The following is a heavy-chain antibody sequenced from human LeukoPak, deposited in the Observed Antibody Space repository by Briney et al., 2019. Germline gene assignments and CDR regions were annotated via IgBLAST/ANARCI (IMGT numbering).Heavy chain of an antibody. Sequence: SETLSLTCTVSGGSISSYYWSWIRQPPGKGLEWIGCIYYSGSTNYNPSLKSRVTISVDTSKNQFSLKLSSVTAADTAVYYCARRNGKAFDIWGQGTMVTVSS. D-gene: IGHD1-14*01. V-gene: IGHV4-59*01. CDR2: IYYSGST. CDR3: ARRNGKAFDI. CDR1: GGSISSYY. J-gene: IGHJ3*02.